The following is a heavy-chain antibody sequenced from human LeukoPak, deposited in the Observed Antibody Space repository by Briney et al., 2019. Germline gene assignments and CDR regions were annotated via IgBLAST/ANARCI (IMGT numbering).Heavy chain of an antibody. CDR1: GYTFTSYG. CDR2: ISAYNGNT. J-gene: IGHJ6*02. D-gene: IGHD3-9*01. CDR3: ARAENDILTGYYTLPYYYGMDV. V-gene: IGHV1-18*01. Sequence: ASVKVSCKASGYTFTSYGISWVRQAPGQGLEWMGWISAYNGNTNYAQKLQGRVTMTTDTSTSTAYMELRSLRSDDTAVYYCARAENDILTGYYTLPYYYGMDVWGQGTTVTVSS.